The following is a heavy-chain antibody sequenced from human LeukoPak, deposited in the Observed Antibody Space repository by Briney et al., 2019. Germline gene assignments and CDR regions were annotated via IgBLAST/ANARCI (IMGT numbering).Heavy chain of an antibody. D-gene: IGHD6-13*01. CDR2: IKQDGSEK. Sequence: GGSLRLSCAASGFTFSSYWMSWVRQAPGTGLEWGAKIKQDGSEKYYVDSVKGRFTISRDNAKNSLYLQMNSLRAEDTAVYYCASRAGYSSSWSAFDYWGQGTLVTVSS. V-gene: IGHV3-7*05. J-gene: IGHJ4*02. CDR1: GFTFSSYW. CDR3: ASRAGYSSSWSAFDY.